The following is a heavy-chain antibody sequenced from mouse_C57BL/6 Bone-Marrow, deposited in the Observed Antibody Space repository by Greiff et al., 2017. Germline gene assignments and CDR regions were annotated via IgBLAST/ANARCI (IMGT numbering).Heavy chain of an antibody. Sequence: EVQLQQSGAELVKPGASVKLSCTASGFNFKDYYMHWVKQRTEQGLEWIGRIVPEDGETKYAQKFKGKATITADTSSNTAYLQLSSLTSVDAAVYYCARWLCGSSYDAWFAYWGQGTLVTVSS. V-gene: IGHV14-2*01. CDR3: ARWLCGSSYDAWFAY. J-gene: IGHJ3*01. D-gene: IGHD1-1*01. CDR1: GFNFKDYY. CDR2: IVPEDGET.